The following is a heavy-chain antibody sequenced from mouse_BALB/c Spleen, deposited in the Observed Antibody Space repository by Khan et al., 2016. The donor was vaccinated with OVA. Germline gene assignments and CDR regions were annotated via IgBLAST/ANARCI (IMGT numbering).Heavy chain of an antibody. CDR2: IDPSTGYT. V-gene: IGHV1-7*01. J-gene: IGHJ3*01. CDR3: ARRGRYGIFAY. D-gene: IGHD2-1*01. Sequence: QVQLKESGAELAKPGASVKMSCKASGYTFTTYWMHWVKQRPGQGLEWIGYIDPSTGYTEYNQKFKDKATLTTDKSSSTAYMQRSSLTSEDSAVYYCARRGRYGIFAYWGQGTLVTVSA. CDR1: GYTFTTYW.